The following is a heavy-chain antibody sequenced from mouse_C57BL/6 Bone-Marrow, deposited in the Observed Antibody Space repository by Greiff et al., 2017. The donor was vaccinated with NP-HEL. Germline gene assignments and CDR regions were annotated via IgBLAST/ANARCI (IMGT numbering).Heavy chain of an antibody. Sequence: EVQVVESGGGLVKPGGSLKLSCAASGFTFSSYTMSWVRQTPEQRLEWVATISGGGGNTYYPDSVKGRFTISRDTAKNTLYRQVSSLRSEDTALYYCARQGLWLRRGDYFDYWGQGTTLTVSS. D-gene: IGHD2-2*01. J-gene: IGHJ2*01. V-gene: IGHV5-9*01. CDR1: GFTFSSYT. CDR2: ISGGGGNT. CDR3: ARQGLWLRRGDYFDY.